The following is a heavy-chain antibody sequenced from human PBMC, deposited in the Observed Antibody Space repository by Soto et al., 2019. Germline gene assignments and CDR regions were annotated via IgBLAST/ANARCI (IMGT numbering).Heavy chain of an antibody. J-gene: IGHJ3*02. CDR3: AKSLSPVFIVVVPAFPPSDAFDI. CDR1: GFTFSSYA. V-gene: IGHV3-23*01. D-gene: IGHD2-2*01. CDR2: ISGSGGST. Sequence: EVQLLESGGGLVQPGGSLRLSCAASGFTFSSYAMSWVRQAPGKGLEWVSAISGSGGSTYYADSVKGRFTISRDNSKNTLYLQMNSLRAEDTAVYYCAKSLSPVFIVVVPAFPPSDAFDIWGQGTMVTVSS.